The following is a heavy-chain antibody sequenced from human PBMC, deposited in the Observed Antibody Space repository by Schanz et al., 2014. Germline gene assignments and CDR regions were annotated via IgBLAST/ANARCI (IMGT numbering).Heavy chain of an antibody. J-gene: IGHJ3*02. CDR1: GFTFSTYS. Sequence: QLVESGGGLVKPGGSLRLSCAASGFTFSTYSMNWVRQAPGKGLEWVSSISDSSSHIYYTDSVKGRFTISRDNAKNSLDLQMNSLRAEDTAVYYCAREGHSYVHLDIWGQGTMVTVSS. D-gene: IGHD5-18*01. CDR2: ISDSSSHI. V-gene: IGHV3-21*01. CDR3: AREGHSYVHLDI.